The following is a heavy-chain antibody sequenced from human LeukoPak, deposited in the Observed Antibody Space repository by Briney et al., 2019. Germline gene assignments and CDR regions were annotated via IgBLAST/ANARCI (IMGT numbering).Heavy chain of an antibody. CDR2: ISSSGTAT. D-gene: IGHD3-10*01. CDR3: ARPARSGIYYPDAFEN. V-gene: IGHV3-11*04. Sequence: GGSLRLSCTASGFTFDDYYIAWIRQPPGKGLDWVAYISSSGTATYYAESVKGRFTISRDNAKNSLYQQMDSLKAEDTAMYYCARPARSGIYYPDAFENWGQGTMVTVSS. J-gene: IGHJ3*02. CDR1: GFTFDDYY.